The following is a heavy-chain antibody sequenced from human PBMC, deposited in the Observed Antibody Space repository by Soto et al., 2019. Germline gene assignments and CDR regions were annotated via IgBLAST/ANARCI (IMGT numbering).Heavy chain of an antibody. V-gene: IGHV3-30*03. J-gene: IGHJ1*01. CDR1: GFTFSSYG. Sequence: QVQLVESGGGVVQPGRSLRLSCAASGFTFSSYGMHWVRQAPGKGLEWVAVISYDGSNKYYADSVKGRFTISRDNSKNTLYLQMNSLRAXXXXXXXXAKEGGGYXXXXXXXWGQ. CDR2: ISYDGSNK. D-gene: IGHD2-15*01. CDR3: AKEGGGYXXXXXXX.